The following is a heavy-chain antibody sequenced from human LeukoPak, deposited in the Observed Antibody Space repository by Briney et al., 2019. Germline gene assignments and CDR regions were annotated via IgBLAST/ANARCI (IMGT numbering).Heavy chain of an antibody. CDR3: ARVGNGCFDY. Sequence: SETLSLTRTVSGGYISTYYWSWMRQPPGKGLEWIGYIYYSGNTNYNPSLKSRLTMAVDTSKNQFSLKLSSVTAADTAVYYCARVGNGCFDYWGQGTLVTVSS. J-gene: IGHJ4*02. CDR2: IYYSGNT. V-gene: IGHV4-59*01. D-gene: IGHD6-19*01. CDR1: GGYISTYY.